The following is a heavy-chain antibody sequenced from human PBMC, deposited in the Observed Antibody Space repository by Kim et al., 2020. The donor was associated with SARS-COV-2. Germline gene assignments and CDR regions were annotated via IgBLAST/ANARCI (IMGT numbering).Heavy chain of an antibody. CDR2: IFYSGST. Sequence: SETLSLTCTVSGASTSSGGYYWSWIRQHPGKGLEWIGYIFYSGSTYYSPSLESRLIISVDPSKNQFSLKLSSVTAADTAVYYCASGRGYSRLFEYWDQGTLVTVSS. CDR1: GASTSSGGYY. CDR3: ASGRGYSRLFEY. J-gene: IGHJ4*02. V-gene: IGHV4-31*03. D-gene: IGHD5-12*01.